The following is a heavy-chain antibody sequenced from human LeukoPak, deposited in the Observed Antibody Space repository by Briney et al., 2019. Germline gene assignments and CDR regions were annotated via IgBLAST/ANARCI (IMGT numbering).Heavy chain of an antibody. J-gene: IGHJ3*02. Sequence: LGEPLKISCKAPGYSFTSYWIGWAGQIPGKGLEWMGIIYPGDFDTRYSPSFQGQVTISADNPIRTAYLQWSTLKPSDTPMYYCARQVERGTYYYDPSAFDIWGQGTMVTVSS. D-gene: IGHD3-22*01. V-gene: IGHV5-51*01. CDR2: IYPGDFDT. CDR1: GYSFTSYW. CDR3: ARQVERGTYYYDPSAFDI.